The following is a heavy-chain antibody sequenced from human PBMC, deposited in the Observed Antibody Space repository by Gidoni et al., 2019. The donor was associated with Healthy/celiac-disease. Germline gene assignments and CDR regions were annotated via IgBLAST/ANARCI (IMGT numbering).Heavy chain of an antibody. Sequence: QVQLQQWGAGLLKPSATLSLTCAVYGGSFSGYYWSWIRQPPGKGLEWIGEINHSGSTNYNPSRKSRVTISVDTSKNQFSLKLSSVTAADTAVYYCARAIAITMVRGRGDWFDPWGQGTLVTVSS. CDR2: INHSGST. J-gene: IGHJ5*02. CDR3: ARAIAITMVRGRGDWFDP. CDR1: GGSFSGYY. D-gene: IGHD3-10*01. V-gene: IGHV4-34*01.